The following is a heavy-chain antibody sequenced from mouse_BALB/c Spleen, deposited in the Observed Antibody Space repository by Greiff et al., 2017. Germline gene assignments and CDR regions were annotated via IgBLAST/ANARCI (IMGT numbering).Heavy chain of an antibody. J-gene: IGHJ3*01. D-gene: IGHD2-4*01. CDR2: ISSGGST. CDR1: GFTFSSYA. CDR3: ARVYDYDVFAY. V-gene: IGHV5-6-5*01. Sequence: EVKLVESGGGLVKPGGSLKLSCAASGFTFSSYAMSWVRQTPEKRLEWVASISSGGSTYYPDSVKGRFTISRDNARNILYLQMSSLRSEDTAMYYCARVYDYDVFAYWGQGTLVTVSA.